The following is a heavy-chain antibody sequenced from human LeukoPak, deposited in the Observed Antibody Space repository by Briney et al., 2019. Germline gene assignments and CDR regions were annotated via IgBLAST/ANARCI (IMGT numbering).Heavy chain of an antibody. Sequence: QPGGSLRLSCAASGFTFSNYGMNWVRQAPGKGLEWVSAITDSGGTYYADSVKGRFTISRDNSKNTLYLQMKSLRAEDTAVYYCAKRVEYSSSSGGYFDYWGQGILATVSS. CDR3: AKRVEYSSSSGGYFDY. J-gene: IGHJ4*02. CDR1: GFTFSNYG. V-gene: IGHV3-23*01. CDR2: ITDSGGT. D-gene: IGHD6-6*01.